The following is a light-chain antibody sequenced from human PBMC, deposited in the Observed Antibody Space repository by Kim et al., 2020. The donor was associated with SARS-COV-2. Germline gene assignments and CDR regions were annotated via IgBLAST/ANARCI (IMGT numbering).Light chain of an antibody. Sequence: QSVLTQPPSTSGTPGQRVTISCSGSSSNVGLHFVNWYQQLPGTAPKVFIYNDNRRPSGVPDRFSGSRSGTSASLAISGLQSEDEADYYCATWDVSLNGWVFGGGTQLTVL. V-gene: IGLV1-44*01. J-gene: IGLJ3*02. CDR2: NDN. CDR3: ATWDVSLNGWV. CDR1: SSNVGLHF.